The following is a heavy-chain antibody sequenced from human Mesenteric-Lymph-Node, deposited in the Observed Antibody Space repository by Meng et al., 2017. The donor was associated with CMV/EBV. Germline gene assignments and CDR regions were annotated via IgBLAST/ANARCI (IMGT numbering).Heavy chain of an antibody. CDR2: IYPADSET. Sequence: KVSCKGSGYSFTSYWIGWVRQMPGKGLEWMGIIYPADSETRYSPSFQGQVTISADKSISTAYLQWNSLKASDTAMYYCARHYCSSTSCYYYYYGLDVWGQGTTVTVSS. CDR3: ARHYCSSTSCYYYYYGLDV. D-gene: IGHD2-2*01. V-gene: IGHV5-51*01. J-gene: IGHJ6*02. CDR1: GYSFTSYW.